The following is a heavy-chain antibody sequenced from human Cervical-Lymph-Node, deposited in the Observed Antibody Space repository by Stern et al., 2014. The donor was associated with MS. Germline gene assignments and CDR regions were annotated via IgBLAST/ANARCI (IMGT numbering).Heavy chain of an antibody. CDR2: INPSGDST. CDR1: GYTFNNYY. J-gene: IGHJ4*02. Sequence: VQLVQSGAEVKKPGASVKISCKASGYTFNNYYMNWVRQAPGQGLEWMGIINPSGDSTSYAQKFEGRVTMTSDTSTSTVNMELSSLTSGDTAVYYCARLRGYNVLTGYLDYWGQGTLVTVSS. CDR3: ARLRGYNVLTGYLDY. V-gene: IGHV1-46*02. D-gene: IGHD3-9*01.